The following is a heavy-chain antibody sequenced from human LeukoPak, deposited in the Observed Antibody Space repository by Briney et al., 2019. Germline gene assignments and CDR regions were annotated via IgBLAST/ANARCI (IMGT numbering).Heavy chain of an antibody. CDR1: GGSISSSSYY. V-gene: IGHV4-61*05. J-gene: IGHJ6*03. Sequence: SETLSLTCTVSGGSISSSSYYWSWIRQPPGKGLEWIGYIYYSGSTNYNPSLKSRVTISVDTSKNQFSLMLSSVTAADTAVYYCARAHDYGDYWYYYYYMDVWGKGTTVTVSS. CDR3: ARAHDYGDYWYYYYYMDV. D-gene: IGHD4-17*01. CDR2: IYYSGST.